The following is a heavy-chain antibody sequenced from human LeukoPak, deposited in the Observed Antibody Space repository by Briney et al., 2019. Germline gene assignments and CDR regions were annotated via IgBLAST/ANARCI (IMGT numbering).Heavy chain of an antibody. CDR3: AKRPSDYGDYVSYFDY. CDR1: GXXFXSYG. V-gene: IGHV3-30*18. J-gene: IGHJ4*02. Sequence: XSXAXXGXXFXSYGXHWVRQAPGKGLEWVGVISDDGRRKDYADSVKGRFTISRDNSKDTLYLQMNSLRAEDTAVYYCAKRPSDYGDYVSYFDYWGQGTLVTVSS. D-gene: IGHD4-17*01. CDR2: ISDDGRRK.